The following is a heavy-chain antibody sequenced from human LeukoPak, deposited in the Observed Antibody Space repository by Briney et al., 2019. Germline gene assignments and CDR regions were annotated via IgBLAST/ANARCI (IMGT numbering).Heavy chain of an antibody. V-gene: IGHV3-23*01. Sequence: PGGSLRLSCAASGFTFSSYAMSWVRQAPGKGLEWVSAISGSGGSTYYADSVKGRFTISRDNSKNTLYLQMNSLRAEDTAVYYCAKDLSLGYCSSTSCREGWGQGTLVTVSS. CDR2: ISGSGGST. D-gene: IGHD2-2*01. CDR1: GFTFSSYA. CDR3: AKDLSLGYCSSTSCREG. J-gene: IGHJ4*02.